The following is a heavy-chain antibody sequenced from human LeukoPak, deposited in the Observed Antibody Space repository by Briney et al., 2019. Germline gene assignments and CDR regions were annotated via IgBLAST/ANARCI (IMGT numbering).Heavy chain of an antibody. CDR3: ARDHSGIGLDY. Sequence: SETLSLTCTVSGGSISSYYWTWIRQPPGKGLEWIGYIYNSGSTNYNPSLKSRVTISVDTSKNQFSLKLSSVTAADTAVYYCARDHSGIGLDYWGQGTLVTVSS. V-gene: IGHV4-59*01. CDR2: IYNSGST. D-gene: IGHD3-10*01. CDR1: GGSISSYY. J-gene: IGHJ4*02.